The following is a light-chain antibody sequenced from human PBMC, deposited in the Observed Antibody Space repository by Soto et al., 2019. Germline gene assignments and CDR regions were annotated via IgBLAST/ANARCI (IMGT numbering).Light chain of an antibody. CDR1: SSDVGSYNR. J-gene: IGLJ1*01. CDR3: SSFTSSSTYV. CDR2: EVS. Sequence: QSALTQPPSVSGSPGQSVIISCSGTSSDVGSYNRVSWYQHPPGTAPKLMIYEVSNRPSGVPDRFSGSKSGNTASLTISGLQAEDEADYYCSSFTSSSTYVFGTGTKLTVL. V-gene: IGLV2-18*02.